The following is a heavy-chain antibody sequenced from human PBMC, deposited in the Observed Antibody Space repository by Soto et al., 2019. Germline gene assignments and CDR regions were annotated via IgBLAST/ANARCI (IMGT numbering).Heavy chain of an antibody. CDR3: AREQIAAGAPYMDV. Sequence: QEELVESGGGVVQPGRSLRLSCAASGFSFNTYAMHWVRQAPGKGLEWVAVIWNDGSNKNYADSVKGRFTISRDNSKSTLDLQMNSLRAEDTAVYYCAREQIAAGAPYMDVWGKGTTVTVSS. CDR2: IWNDGSNK. D-gene: IGHD6-13*01. CDR1: GFSFNTYA. V-gene: IGHV3-33*01. J-gene: IGHJ6*03.